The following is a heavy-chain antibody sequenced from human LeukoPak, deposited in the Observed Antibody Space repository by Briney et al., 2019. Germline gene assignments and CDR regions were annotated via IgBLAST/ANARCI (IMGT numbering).Heavy chain of an antibody. CDR3: ASLGSLRGLIMHDY. V-gene: IGHV3-11*03. D-gene: IGHD3-10*01. J-gene: IGHJ4*02. CDR1: GVIFSDYY. Sequence: GGSLRPSCAASGVIFSDYYMNWIRQAPGKGLEWVSYISSSSDYTNYADSVKGRFTISRDNAKNSLYLQMNSLRAEDTAEYYCASLGSLRGLIMHDYWGQGTLVTVSS. CDR2: ISSSSDYT.